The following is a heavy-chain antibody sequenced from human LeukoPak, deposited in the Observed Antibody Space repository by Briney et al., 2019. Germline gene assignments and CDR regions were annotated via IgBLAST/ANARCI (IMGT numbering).Heavy chain of an antibody. V-gene: IGHV1-18*01. Sequence: ASVKVSCKASGYTFTSYGISWVRQAPGQGLEWMGWISAYNGNTNYAQKLQGRVTMTTDTSTSTAYMELRSLRSDDTAVYYCARDSKGYCGGDCYSFYWGQGTLVTVSS. D-gene: IGHD2-21*02. CDR2: ISAYNGNT. CDR1: GYTFTSYG. J-gene: IGHJ4*02. CDR3: ARDSKGYCGGDCYSFY.